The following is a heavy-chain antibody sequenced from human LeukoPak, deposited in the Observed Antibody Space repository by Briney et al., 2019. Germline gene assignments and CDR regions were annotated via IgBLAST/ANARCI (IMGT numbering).Heavy chain of an antibody. CDR3: AREVPYGGNTRYAFDI. V-gene: IGHV1-18*01. D-gene: IGHD4-23*01. J-gene: IGHJ3*02. Sequence: ASVKVSCKASDYTFSNYGINWVRQAPGQGLEWMGWINPYNGNTNYAQKLQGRVTMTTDTSTSTAYMELSSLRSEDTAVYYCAREVPYGGNTRYAFDIWGQGTMVTASS. CDR1: DYTFSNYG. CDR2: INPYNGNT.